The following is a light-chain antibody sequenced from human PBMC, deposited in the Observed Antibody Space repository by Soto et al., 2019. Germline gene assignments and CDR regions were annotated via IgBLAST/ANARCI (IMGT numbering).Light chain of an antibody. V-gene: IGLV1-40*01. CDR2: GNS. J-gene: IGLJ1*01. CDR3: QSYDSSLSGYV. CDR1: SSNIGAGYD. Sequence: QSVLTQPPSVSGAPGQRVTISCTGSSSNIGAGYDVHWYQQLPGTAAKLLIYGNSHRPSGVPDRFSGSKSGTSASLAITGLQAEDEADYYCQSYDSSLSGYVFGTGTKLTVL.